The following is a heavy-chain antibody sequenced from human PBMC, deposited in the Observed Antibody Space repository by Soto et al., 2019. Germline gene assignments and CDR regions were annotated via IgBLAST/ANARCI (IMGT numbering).Heavy chain of an antibody. CDR2: IDNDGSST. D-gene: IGHD6-19*01. CDR3: AKDRDSSGWYRFHFDAFDI. CDR1: GFTFSNYW. Sequence: GGSLRLSCAASGFTFSNYWMHWVRQAPGKGLVWVSRIDNDGSSTSYADSVKGRFTISRDNAKNTLYLQMNGLRAEDTAVYYCAKDRDSSGWYRFHFDAFDIWGQGTMVTVSS. J-gene: IGHJ3*02. V-gene: IGHV3-74*01.